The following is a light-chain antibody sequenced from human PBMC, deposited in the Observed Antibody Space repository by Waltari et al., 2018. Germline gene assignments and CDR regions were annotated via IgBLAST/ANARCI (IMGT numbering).Light chain of an antibody. CDR3: QQSFVSPWT. CDR1: QSIATY. CDR2: AAS. V-gene: IGKV1-39*01. Sequence: DIQLTQSPSSLSASIGDRVTITCRASQSIATYLNWYQEKPGKAPKLLIFAASSLYSGVPSMFSGSGSGTDFTLSISSLQPEDLATYCQQSFVSPWTFGQGTKVEIK. J-gene: IGKJ1*01.